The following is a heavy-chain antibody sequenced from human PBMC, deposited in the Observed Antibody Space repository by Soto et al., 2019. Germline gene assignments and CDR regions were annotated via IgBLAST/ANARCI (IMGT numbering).Heavy chain of an antibody. Sequence: QVQLQESGPGLVKPSQTLSLTCTVSGGSINSGGYCWSWIRQHPGKGLDWIGCISYGGSTSYNPSRXSXXTISGDTSKNQFSLKLTSVTAEDTAVYYCSRGILVWGQGALITVSS. CDR3: SRGILV. D-gene: IGHD5-18*01. J-gene: IGHJ4*02. CDR1: GGSINSGGYC. V-gene: IGHV4-31*03. CDR2: ISYGGST.